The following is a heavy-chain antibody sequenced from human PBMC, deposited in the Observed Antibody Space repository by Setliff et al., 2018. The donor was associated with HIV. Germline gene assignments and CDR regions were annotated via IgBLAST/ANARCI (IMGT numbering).Heavy chain of an antibody. CDR1: GFTFGVYA. CDR3: TRESGGKIDY. D-gene: IGHD2-15*01. CDR2: IRHKAYGGTA. Sequence: GGSLRLSCTTSGFTFGVYAMTRVRQAPGKGLEWVGFIRHKAYGGTAEYDASVKGRFTISRDDSKSITYLQMNGLHTEDTAISYCTRESGGKIDYWGQGTLVTVSS. J-gene: IGHJ4*02. V-gene: IGHV3-49*04.